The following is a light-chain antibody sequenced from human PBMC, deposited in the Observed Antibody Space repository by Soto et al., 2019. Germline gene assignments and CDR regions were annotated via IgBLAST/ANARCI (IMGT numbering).Light chain of an antibody. J-gene: IGLJ2*01. CDR2: EVT. CDR1: SSDLGVYNY. Sequence: QSALTQPASVSGSPGQSITISCTGTSSDLGVYNYVSWYQQHPGKAPKLMIYEVTNRPSGVSNRFSGSKSGNTASLTISGLQAEDEDDYYCSSYTTSSTPVVFGGGTKLTVL. CDR3: SSYTTSSTPVV. V-gene: IGLV2-14*01.